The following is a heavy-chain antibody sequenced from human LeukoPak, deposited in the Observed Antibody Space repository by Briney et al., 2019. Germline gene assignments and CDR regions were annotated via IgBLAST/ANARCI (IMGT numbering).Heavy chain of an antibody. CDR1: GFTFSHYA. Sequence: GGSLRLSCAASGFTFSHYAMHWVRQAPGKGLEWVAVISYHGIDKYYADSVKGRFTISRDNSKNALYLQMNSLRAEDTAVYYCARMSGSSGRGYWGQGTLVTVSS. V-gene: IGHV3-30-3*01. CDR2: ISYHGIDK. J-gene: IGHJ4*02. CDR3: ARMSGSSGRGY. D-gene: IGHD1-26*01.